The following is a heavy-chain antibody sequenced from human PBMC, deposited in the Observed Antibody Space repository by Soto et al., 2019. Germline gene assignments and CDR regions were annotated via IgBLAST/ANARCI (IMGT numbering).Heavy chain of an antibody. Sequence: SVKVSCKASGSGFISSGIQWVRQAHGQRLEWIGWIVVASGQTNYAQNFRGRVAITRDTSTATAYIELTGLTSEDTAVYFCSEDRPDIGVGWWVWGQGTTVTVSS. CDR2: IVVASGQT. J-gene: IGHJ6*02. CDR1: GSGFISSG. V-gene: IGHV1-58*02. D-gene: IGHD2-15*01. CDR3: SEDRPDIGVGWWV.